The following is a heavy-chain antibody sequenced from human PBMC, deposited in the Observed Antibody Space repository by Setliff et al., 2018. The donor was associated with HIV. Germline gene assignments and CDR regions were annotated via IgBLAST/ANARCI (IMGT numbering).Heavy chain of an antibody. D-gene: IGHD3-3*01. V-gene: IGHV4-4*07. CDR3: ARGSRQLTIFGVVFKTNYYFMDV. CDR2: INTSGST. J-gene: IGHJ6*03. Sequence: SETLSLTCTVSGGSVSNYYWTWIRQSAGKGLEWIGHINTSGSTKYNPSLKSRLTISVDTSKNQFSLTLNSVTAADTAVYYCARGSRQLTIFGVVFKTNYYFMDVWGKGTAVTVSS. CDR1: GGSVSNYY.